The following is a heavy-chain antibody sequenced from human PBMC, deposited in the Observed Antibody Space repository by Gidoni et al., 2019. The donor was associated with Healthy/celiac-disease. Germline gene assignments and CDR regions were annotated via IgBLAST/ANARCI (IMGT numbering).Heavy chain of an antibody. D-gene: IGHD2-21*02. CDR1: GFTFSSYG. V-gene: IGHV3-33*01. Sequence: QVQLVESAGGVVQLGRSLRLSCAASGFTFSSYGMHWVRQAPGKGLEWVAVIWDDGSNKYYTDSVKGRFTISRENSKTTLYLQMNSLRAEDTAVYYCARSIVVVTAGAYYFDYWGQGTLVTVSS. CDR3: ARSIVVVTAGAYYFDY. J-gene: IGHJ4*02. CDR2: IWDDGSNK.